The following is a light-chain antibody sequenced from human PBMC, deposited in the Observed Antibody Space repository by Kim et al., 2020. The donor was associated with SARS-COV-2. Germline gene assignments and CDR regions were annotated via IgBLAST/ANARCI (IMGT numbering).Light chain of an antibody. Sequence: GQSILISGNGTSSDVGSYNLVSWYQQHPGKAPKLMIYEGSKRPSGVSNRFSGSKSGNTASLTISGLQAEDEADYYCCSYAGSSIVVFGGGTQLTVL. CDR3: CSYAGSSIVV. CDR2: EGS. CDR1: SSDVGSYNL. V-gene: IGLV2-23*01. J-gene: IGLJ2*01.